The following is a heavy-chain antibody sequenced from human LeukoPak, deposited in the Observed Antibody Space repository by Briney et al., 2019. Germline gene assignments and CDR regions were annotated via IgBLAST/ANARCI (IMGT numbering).Heavy chain of an antibody. D-gene: IGHD2-2*01. V-gene: IGHV1-69*13. Sequence: GASVKVSCKASGYTFTSYGISWVRQAPGQGLEWMGGIIPIFGTANYAQKFQGRVTITADESTSTAYMELSSLRSEDTAVYYCACGIVVVPAAILVDAFDIWGQGTMVTVSS. J-gene: IGHJ3*02. CDR3: ACGIVVVPAAILVDAFDI. CDR2: IIPIFGTA. CDR1: GYTFTSYG.